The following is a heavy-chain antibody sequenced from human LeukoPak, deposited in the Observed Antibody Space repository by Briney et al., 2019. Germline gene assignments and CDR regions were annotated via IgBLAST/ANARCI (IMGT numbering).Heavy chain of an antibody. D-gene: IGHD5-18*01. CDR2: IIPIFGTA. V-gene: IGHV1-69*05. CDR1: GGTFSSYA. CDR3: ARDHRRYSYGNFDY. Sequence: SVKVSCKASGGTFSSYAISWVRQAPGQGLEWMGGIIPIFGTANYAQKFQGRVTITTDESTSTAYMELSSLRSEDTAVYYCARDHRRYSYGNFDYWGQGTLVTVSS. J-gene: IGHJ4*02.